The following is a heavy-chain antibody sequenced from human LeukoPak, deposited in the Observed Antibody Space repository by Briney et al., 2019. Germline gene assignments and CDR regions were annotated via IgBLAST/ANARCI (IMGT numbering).Heavy chain of an antibody. J-gene: IGHJ2*01. CDR3: ARGVNVAAPRGWYFDL. CDR2: INPSGGST. D-gene: IGHD6-13*01. V-gene: IGHV1-46*01. CDR1: GYTFTSYY. Sequence: TSVKVSCKASGYTFTSYYMHWVRQAPGQGLEWMGIINPSGGSTSYAQKFQGRVTMTRDTSTSTVYMELSSLRSEDTAVYYCARGVNVAAPRGWYFDLWGRGTLVTVSS.